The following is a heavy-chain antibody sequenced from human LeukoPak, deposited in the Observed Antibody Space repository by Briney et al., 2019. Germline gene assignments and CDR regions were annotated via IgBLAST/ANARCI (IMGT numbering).Heavy chain of an antibody. D-gene: IGHD3-16*02. J-gene: IGHJ6*03. CDR2: ISSSSSTI. CDR3: AKVAGRAFGEIIVSRARYYMDV. Sequence: GGSLRLSCAASGFTFSSYSMNWVRQAPGKGLEWVSYISSSSSTIYYADSVKGRFTISRDNAKNSLYLQMKSLRAEDTAVYYCAKVAGRAFGEIIVSRARYYMDVWGKGTTVTVSS. CDR1: GFTFSSYS. V-gene: IGHV3-48*01.